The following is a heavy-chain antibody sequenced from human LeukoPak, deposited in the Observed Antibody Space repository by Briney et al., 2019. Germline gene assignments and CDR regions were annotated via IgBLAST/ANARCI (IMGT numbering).Heavy chain of an antibody. Sequence: GGSLRLSCAASGFTSSSYSMHWVRQAPGKGLEYVSAISSNGGSTYYANSVKGRFTISRDNSKNTLYLQMGSLIAEDMAVYYCARSEDYDYVWGSYRYIFDYWGQGTLVTVSS. CDR2: ISSNGGST. D-gene: IGHD3-16*02. CDR1: GFTSSSYS. J-gene: IGHJ4*02. CDR3: ARSEDYDYVWGSYRYIFDY. V-gene: IGHV3-64*01.